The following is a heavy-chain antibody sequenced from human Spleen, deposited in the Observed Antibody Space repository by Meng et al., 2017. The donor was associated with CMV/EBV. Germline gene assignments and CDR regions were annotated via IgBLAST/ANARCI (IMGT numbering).Heavy chain of an antibody. V-gene: IGHV1-2*02. D-gene: IGHD3-3*01. J-gene: IGHJ5*02. CDR3: ARNYDPWRGYPNWFDP. Sequence: ASVKVSCKASGYTFTGYHMHWVRQAPGQGFEWMGWINPKSGVTNYAQNFQGRVTMTRDTSVSTAYMELSRLTSNDTAVYFCARNYDPWRGYPNWFDPWGQGTLVTVSS. CDR1: GYTFTGYH. CDR2: INPKSGVT.